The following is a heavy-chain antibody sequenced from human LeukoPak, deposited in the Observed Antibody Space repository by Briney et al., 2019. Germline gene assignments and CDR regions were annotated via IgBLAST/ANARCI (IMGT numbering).Heavy chain of an antibody. CDR3: ATDTVLRFLEWRNDAFDI. CDR2: FDPEDGET. D-gene: IGHD3-3*01. CDR1: GYTLTELS. J-gene: IGHJ3*02. Sequence: ASVKVSCKVSGYTLTELSMHWVRQAPGKGLEWMGGFDPEDGETIYAQKFQGRVTMTEDTSTDTAYMELSSLRSEDTAVYYCATDTVLRFLEWRNDAFDIWGQGTMVAVSS. V-gene: IGHV1-24*01.